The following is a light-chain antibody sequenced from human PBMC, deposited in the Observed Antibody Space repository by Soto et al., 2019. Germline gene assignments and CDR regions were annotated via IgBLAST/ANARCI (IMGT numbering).Light chain of an antibody. J-gene: IGKJ4*01. V-gene: IGKV1-5*03. CDR3: QQYDNSPLA. CDR1: QTINTW. Sequence: DIQMAQSPSTLPANIGDRVSITCRASQTINTWLAWYQQKPGKAPNLLIYQASTLETGVPSRFSGSGSGTEFHPTISGWQPDDFASYYGQQYDNSPLAFGAGTKVEI. CDR2: QAS.